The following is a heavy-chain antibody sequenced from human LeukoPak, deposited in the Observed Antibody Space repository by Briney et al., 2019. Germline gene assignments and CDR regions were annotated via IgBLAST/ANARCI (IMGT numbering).Heavy chain of an antibody. CDR1: GFTFSSYS. Sequence: PGGSLRLSCAASGFTFSSYSMNWVRQAPGKGLEWVSSISSSSRYIYYADSVKGRFTISRDNARNSLYLQMNSLRAEDTAVYYCARVAVRGYYYGMDVWGQGTTVTV. CDR3: ARVAVRGYYYGMDV. V-gene: IGHV3-21*01. D-gene: IGHD3-10*01. J-gene: IGHJ6*02. CDR2: ISSSSRYI.